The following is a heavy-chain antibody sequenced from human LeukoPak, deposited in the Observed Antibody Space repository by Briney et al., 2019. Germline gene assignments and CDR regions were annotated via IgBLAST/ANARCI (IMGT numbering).Heavy chain of an antibody. CDR2: ISSSGSNI. J-gene: IGHJ4*02. Sequence: GGSLRLSCAASGFTFSSYEMNWVRQAPGEGLEWVSYISSSGSNIYYADSVKGRFTISRDNAKNSLYLQMNSLRAEDTAVYYCARDSGRHGFDYWGQGTLVTVSS. D-gene: IGHD3-10*01. CDR3: ARDSGRHGFDY. V-gene: IGHV3-48*03. CDR1: GFTFSSYE.